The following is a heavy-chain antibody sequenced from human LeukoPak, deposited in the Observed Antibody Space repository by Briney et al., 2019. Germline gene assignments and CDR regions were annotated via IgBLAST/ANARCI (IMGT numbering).Heavy chain of an antibody. CDR2: INTFGTTA. Sequence: PGGSLRLSCAVSGFTFSSYWMNWVRQVPGKGLVWVSHINTFGTTATYADSVKGRFTISRDNANNTLYLQMNSLRDEDTAVYYCVRDNAYKFDYWGQGTLVTVSS. CDR3: VRDNAYKFDY. J-gene: IGHJ4*02. CDR1: GFTFSSYW. V-gene: IGHV3-74*01. D-gene: IGHD5-24*01.